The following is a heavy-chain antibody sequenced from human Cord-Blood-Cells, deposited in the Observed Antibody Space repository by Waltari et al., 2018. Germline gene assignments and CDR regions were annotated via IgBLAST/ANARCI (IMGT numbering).Heavy chain of an antibody. CDR3: ARLGYSSGWYAFDI. J-gene: IGHJ3*02. CDR2: INHSGST. D-gene: IGHD6-19*01. V-gene: IGHV4-34*01. Sequence: QVQLQQWGAGLLKPSEPLSRTCAVWGGSFRGYYWSWVRQPPGKGLEWIGEINHSGSTNYNPSLKSRVTISVDTSKNQFSLKLSSVTAADTAVYYCARLGYSSGWYAFDIWGQGTMVTVSS. CDR1: GGSFRGYY.